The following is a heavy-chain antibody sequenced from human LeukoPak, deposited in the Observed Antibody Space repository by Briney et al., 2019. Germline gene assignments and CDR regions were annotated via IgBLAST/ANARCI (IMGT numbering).Heavy chain of an antibody. CDR1: GYSISSGYY. D-gene: IGHD2-21*01. J-gene: IGHJ4*02. Sequence: PSETLSLTCTVSGYSISSGYYWGWIRQPPGKGLEWIGSIYHSGSTYYNPSLKSRVTISVDTSKNQFSLKLSSVTAADTAVYYCASVGRDGDSPFDYWGQGTLVTVSS. CDR3: ASVGRDGDSPFDY. V-gene: IGHV4-38-2*02. CDR2: IYHSGST.